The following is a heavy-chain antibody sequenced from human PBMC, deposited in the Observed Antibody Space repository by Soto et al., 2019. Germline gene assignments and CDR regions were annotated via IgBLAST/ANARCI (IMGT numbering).Heavy chain of an antibody. CDR2: VSGSGDST. CDR1: GFTFRSYA. J-gene: IGHJ4*02. V-gene: IGHV3-23*01. Sequence: LRLSCAASGFTFRSYAMSWVRQPPGKGLEWVSAVSGSGDSTYYAASVRGRFTISRDNSKNTLFLQMNSLRGEDTAIYFCAKEERFGELSQIDYWGQGILVTVSS. D-gene: IGHD3-16*02. CDR3: AKEERFGELSQIDY.